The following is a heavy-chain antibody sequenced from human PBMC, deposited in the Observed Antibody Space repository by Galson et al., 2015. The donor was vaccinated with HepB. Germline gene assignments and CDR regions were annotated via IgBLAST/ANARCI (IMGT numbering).Heavy chain of an antibody. D-gene: IGHD4-17*01. CDR1: GFTVSSNY. CDR3: ARGRTHDYGDYFDC. CDR2: IYTGGDT. V-gene: IGHV3-53*01. Sequence: SLRLSCAASGFTVSSNYMSWVRQAPGKGLEWVSVIYTGGDTFSADSVKGRFTISRDNSKNTLYLQMNSLRAEDTALYYCARGRTHDYGDYFDCWGQGTLVTVSS. J-gene: IGHJ4*02.